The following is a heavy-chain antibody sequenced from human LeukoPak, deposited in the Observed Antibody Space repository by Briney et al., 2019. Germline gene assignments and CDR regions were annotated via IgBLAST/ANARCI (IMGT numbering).Heavy chain of an antibody. CDR1: GFTFSSYG. J-gene: IGHJ4*02. V-gene: IGHV3-30*18. Sequence: PGRSLRLSCAASGFTFSSYGMHWVRQAPGKGLEWVAVISYDGSNKYYADSVKGRFTISRDNSKNTLYLQMNSLRAEDTAVYYCAKALWRSGGSCQDYWGQGTLVTVSS. D-gene: IGHD2-15*01. CDR3: AKALWRSGGSCQDY. CDR2: ISYDGSNK.